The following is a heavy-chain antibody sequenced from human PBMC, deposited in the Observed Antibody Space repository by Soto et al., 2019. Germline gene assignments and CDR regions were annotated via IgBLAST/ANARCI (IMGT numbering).Heavy chain of an antibody. CDR3: ARGGDTSTWYDLDY. CDR2: MNPATGNT. Sequence: QVQLVQSGAEVQKPGASVKVSCKASGYTFTSFDINWVRQAPGQGIEWIGWMNPATGNTGYAQKFQGRVTMTRNTSINTAYMELSSLRSEDTAVYFCARGGDTSTWYDLDYWGQGALVTVSS. D-gene: IGHD6-13*01. V-gene: IGHV1-8*01. CDR1: GYTFTSFD. J-gene: IGHJ4*02.